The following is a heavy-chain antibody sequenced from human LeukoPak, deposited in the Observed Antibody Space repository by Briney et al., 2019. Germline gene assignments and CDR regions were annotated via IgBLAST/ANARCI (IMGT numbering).Heavy chain of an antibody. J-gene: IGHJ4*02. CDR1: GYSFTSYW. CDR3: ARHRAYCGGDCYRLFDY. D-gene: IGHD2-21*02. CDR2: IYPGDSDT. Sequence: GESLKISCKGSGYSFTSYWIGWVRQMPGKGLEWMGIIYPGDSDTRYSPSFQGQVTISADKSISTAYLQWSSLKASDTAMYYCARHRAYCGGDCYRLFDYWGQRTLVTVSS. V-gene: IGHV5-51*01.